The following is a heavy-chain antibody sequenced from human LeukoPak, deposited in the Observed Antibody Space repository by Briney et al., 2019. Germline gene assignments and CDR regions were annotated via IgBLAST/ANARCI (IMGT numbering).Heavy chain of an antibody. CDR3: AKGRASGLVDWFDP. V-gene: IGHV3-23*01. Sequence: GGSLRLSCAASGFSFSNYALMWVRQAPGKGLEWVSSITGRGDETFYSDSVKGRFSVSRDNSKSMLYLQMYSLGGEDTAIYYCAKGRASGLVDWFDPWGPGAQVTVSS. CDR1: GFSFSNYA. CDR2: ITGRGDET. J-gene: IGHJ5*02. D-gene: IGHD6-13*01.